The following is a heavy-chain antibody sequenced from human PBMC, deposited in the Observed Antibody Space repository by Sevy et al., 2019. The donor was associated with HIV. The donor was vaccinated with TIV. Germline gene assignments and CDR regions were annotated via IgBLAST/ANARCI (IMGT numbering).Heavy chain of an antibody. CDR1: GFTFSNAW. Sequence: GGSLRLSCAASGFTFSNAWMNWVRQAPGKGLEWVGRIKSKTDGGTTDYAAPVKGRFTISRHDSKNTLYLQMNSLKTEDTAVYYCTTDRYRIAVIDYWGQETLVTVSS. V-gene: IGHV3-15*07. D-gene: IGHD6-19*01. CDR3: TTDRYRIAVIDY. CDR2: IKSKTDGGTT. J-gene: IGHJ4*02.